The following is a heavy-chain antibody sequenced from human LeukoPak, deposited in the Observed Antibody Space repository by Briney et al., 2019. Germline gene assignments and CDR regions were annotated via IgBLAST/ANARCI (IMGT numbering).Heavy chain of an antibody. CDR3: ATDPNPYSSTSGYFDF. Sequence: ASVKVSCKASGGTFSSYAISWVRQAPGQGLEWMGGIIPIFGTANYARKFQGRVTITADESSNTASLDLSSLTSEDTAVYYCATDPNPYSSTSGYFDFWGQGTLVTVSS. J-gene: IGHJ4*02. D-gene: IGHD6-13*01. V-gene: IGHV1-69*13. CDR1: GGTFSSYA. CDR2: IIPIFGTA.